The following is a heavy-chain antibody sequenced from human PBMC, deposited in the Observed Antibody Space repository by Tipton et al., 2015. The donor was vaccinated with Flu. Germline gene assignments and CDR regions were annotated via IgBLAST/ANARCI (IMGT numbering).Heavy chain of an antibody. J-gene: IGHJ4*02. V-gene: IGHV4-59*01. Sequence: TLSLTCTVSGGSISSYYWSWIRQPPGKGLEWIGYVYYSGSTNYNPSLKSRVTISVDTSKNQFSLKLSSVTAADAAVYYCASLTDSRGYYYDYGGQGTLVTVSS. CDR2: VYYSGST. CDR3: ASLTDSRGYYYDY. CDR1: GGSISSYY. D-gene: IGHD3-22*01.